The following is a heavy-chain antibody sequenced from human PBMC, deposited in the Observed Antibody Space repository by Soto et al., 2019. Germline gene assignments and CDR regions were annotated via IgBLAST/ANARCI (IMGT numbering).Heavy chain of an antibody. D-gene: IGHD3-16*01. CDR3: ARDSHDYVWGSYGFDY. CDR1: GGSISSGDYY. Sequence: KASETLSLTCTVSGGSISSGDYYWSWIRQPPGKGLEWIGYIYYSGSTYYNPSLKSRVTISVDTSKNQFSLKLSSVTAADTAVYYCARDSHDYVWGSYGFDYWGQGTLVTVSS. V-gene: IGHV4-30-4*01. J-gene: IGHJ4*02. CDR2: IYYSGST.